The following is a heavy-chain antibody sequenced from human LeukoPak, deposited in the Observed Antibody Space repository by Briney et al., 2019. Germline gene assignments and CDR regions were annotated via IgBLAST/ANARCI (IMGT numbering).Heavy chain of an antibody. V-gene: IGHV3-30*02. Sequence: GGSLRLSCAASGFTFSSYGMHWVRQAPGKGLEWVAFIRYDGSNKYYADSVKGRFTISRDNSKNTLYLQMNSLRAEDTAVYHCAKAVARKLTGEQETDLWGRGTLVTVSS. CDR2: IRYDGSNK. CDR3: AKAVARKLTGEQETDL. D-gene: IGHD7-27*01. CDR1: GFTFSSYG. J-gene: IGHJ2*01.